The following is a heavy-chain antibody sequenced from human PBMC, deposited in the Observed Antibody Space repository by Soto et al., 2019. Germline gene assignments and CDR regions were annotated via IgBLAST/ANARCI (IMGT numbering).Heavy chain of an antibody. CDR2: INPNSGGT. J-gene: IGHJ4*02. CDR1: GYTFTGYY. CDR3: ARVNVVVVAATREYYFDY. V-gene: IGHV1-2*02. D-gene: IGHD2-15*01. Sequence: ASVEVSCKASGYTFTGYYIHWVRQAPGQGLEWMGWINPNSGGTNYAQKFQGRVTMTRDTSISTAYMELSRLRSDGTAVYYCARVNVVVVAATREYYFDYWGQGTLVTVSS.